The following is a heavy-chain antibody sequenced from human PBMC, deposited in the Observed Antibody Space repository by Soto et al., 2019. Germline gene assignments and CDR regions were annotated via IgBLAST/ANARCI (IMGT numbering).Heavy chain of an antibody. D-gene: IGHD3-22*01. Sequence: KVSCKASGGTFSSYAISWVRQAPGQGLEWMGGIIPIFGTANYAQKFQGRVTITADESTSTAYMELSSLRSEDTAVYYCARDLGDSSGYYSTDAFDIWGQGTMVTVSS. CDR2: IIPIFGTA. J-gene: IGHJ3*02. CDR3: ARDLGDSSGYYSTDAFDI. CDR1: GGTFSSYA. V-gene: IGHV1-69*01.